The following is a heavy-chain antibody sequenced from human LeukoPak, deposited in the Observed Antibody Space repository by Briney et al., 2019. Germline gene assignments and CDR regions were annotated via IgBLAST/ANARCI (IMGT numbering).Heavy chain of an antibody. CDR3: AKRGVTGYKEAFDY. J-gene: IGHJ4*02. Sequence: GGSLRLSCAASGFAFSTYAMSWVRQAPGKGLEWVSAVSGSGGSTYYADSVEGRFTISRDNSKNTLHLQMNSLRAEDTAVYYCAKRGVTGYKEAFDYWGQGTLVTVSS. D-gene: IGHD3-9*01. CDR1: GFAFSTYA. V-gene: IGHV3-23*01. CDR2: VSGSGGST.